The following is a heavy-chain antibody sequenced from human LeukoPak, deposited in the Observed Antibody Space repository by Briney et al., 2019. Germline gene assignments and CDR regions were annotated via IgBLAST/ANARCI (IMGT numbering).Heavy chain of an antibody. CDR1: GGTFSSYA. D-gene: IGHD3-10*01. CDR2: IIPIFGTA. Sequence: ASVKVSCKASGGTFSSYAISWVRQAPGQGLEWMGGIIPIFGTANYAQKFQGRVTITADKSTSTAYMELSSLRSEDTAVYYCARAGRGSGSYYRQYYYGMDVWGKGTMVTVSS. V-gene: IGHV1-69*06. CDR3: ARAGRGSGSYYRQYYYGMDV. J-gene: IGHJ6*04.